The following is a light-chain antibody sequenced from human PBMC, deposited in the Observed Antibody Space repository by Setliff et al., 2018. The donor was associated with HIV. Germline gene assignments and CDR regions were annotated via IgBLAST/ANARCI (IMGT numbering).Light chain of an antibody. CDR1: SSDVGSYNL. CDR3: CSYAGSKTFV. Sequence: QSVLTQPASVSGSPGQSITISCAVTSSDVGSYNLVSWYLQHPGKAPKFMIYEVSKRPSGVSTRFSGSKSGNTASLTISGLQAEDETDYYCCSYAGSKTFVFGTGTKVTVL. V-gene: IGLV2-23*02. J-gene: IGLJ1*01. CDR2: EVS.